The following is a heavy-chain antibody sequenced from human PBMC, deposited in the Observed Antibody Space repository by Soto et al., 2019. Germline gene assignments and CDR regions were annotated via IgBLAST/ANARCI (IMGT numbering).Heavy chain of an antibody. Sequence: GGSLRLSCAASGFTFSSYWMSWVRQAPGKGLEWVANIKQDGSEKYYVDSVKGRFTISRDNAKNSLYLQMNSLRAEDTAVYYCARLPGITGTTYWSYYYYYGMDVWGQGTTVTVSS. D-gene: IGHD1-7*01. J-gene: IGHJ6*02. CDR1: GFTFSSYW. CDR2: IKQDGSEK. CDR3: ARLPGITGTTYWSYYYYYGMDV. V-gene: IGHV3-7*03.